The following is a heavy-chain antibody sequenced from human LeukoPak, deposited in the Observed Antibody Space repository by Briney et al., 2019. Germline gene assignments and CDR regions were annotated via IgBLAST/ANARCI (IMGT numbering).Heavy chain of an antibody. V-gene: IGHV4-59*08. CDR1: GGSISSYY. J-gene: IGHJ6*02. CDR3: ARGYSSIRMDG. CDR2: ICYSGST. Sequence: SETLSLTCTVSGGSISSYYWSWNRQPPGKGLEWIGYICYSGSTNYNPSLKSRVTISVDTSKNQFSLKLSSVTAADTAVYYCARGYSSIRMDGWGQGTTVTVSS. D-gene: IGHD6-13*01.